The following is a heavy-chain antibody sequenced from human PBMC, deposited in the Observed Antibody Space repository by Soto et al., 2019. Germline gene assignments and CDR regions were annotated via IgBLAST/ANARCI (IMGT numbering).Heavy chain of an antibody. CDR3: ARSPLWGTSESNWFDP. D-gene: IGHD3-16*01. CDR2: IYPTGST. J-gene: IGHJ5*02. CDR1: GGSISDSNW. Sequence: QVRLQESGPALVKPSGTLSLTCAVSGGSISDSNWWTWVRQPPGKGLEWIGEIYPTGSTNYNPSLRSRVTMSLDKSKNHFSLDLTSVTAADTAVYYCARSPLWGTSESNWFDPWGQGALVTVSS. V-gene: IGHV4-4*02.